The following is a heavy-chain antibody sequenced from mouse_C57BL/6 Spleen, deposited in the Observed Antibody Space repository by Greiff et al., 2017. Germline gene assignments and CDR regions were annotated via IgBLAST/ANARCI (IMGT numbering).Heavy chain of an antibody. CDR2: INPYNGGT. Sequence: EVKLQQSGPVLVKPGASVKMSCKASGYTFTDYYMNWVKQSHGKSLEWIGVINPYNGGTSYNQKFKGKATLTVDKSSSTAYMELNSLTSEDSAVYYCARRDYYGSSYKGYFDVWGTGTTVTVSS. J-gene: IGHJ1*03. CDR1: GYTFTDYY. CDR3: ARRDYYGSSYKGYFDV. D-gene: IGHD1-1*01. V-gene: IGHV1-19*01.